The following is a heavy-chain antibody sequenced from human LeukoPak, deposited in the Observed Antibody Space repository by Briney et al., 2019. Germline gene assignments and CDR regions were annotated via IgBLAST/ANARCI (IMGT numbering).Heavy chain of an antibody. CDR1: GGSISSGDYY. Sequence: PSQTLSLTCTVSGGSISSGDYYWSWIRQPPGKGLEWIGYIYYSGSTYYNPSLKSRVTISVDTSKNQFSLKLSSVTASDTAVYYCARESIAVDGRSDYWGQGTLVTVSS. D-gene: IGHD6-19*01. J-gene: IGHJ4*02. CDR3: ARESIAVDGRSDY. CDR2: IYYSGST. V-gene: IGHV4-30-4*08.